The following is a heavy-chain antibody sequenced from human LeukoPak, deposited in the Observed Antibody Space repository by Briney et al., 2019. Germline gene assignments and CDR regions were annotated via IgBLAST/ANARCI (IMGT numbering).Heavy chain of an antibody. CDR3: ARGAVAHFDY. CDR2: TYYRSKLYY. Sequence: SXXLSLTCAISGXSVSSNSAAWNWIRQSPSRGLEWLGRTYYRSKLYYDYAVSVKSLITINSDISKNQFSLQLNSVTPEDTAVYYCARGAVAHFDYWGQGTLVTVSS. V-gene: IGHV6-1*01. CDR1: GXSVSSNSAA. D-gene: IGHD6-19*01. J-gene: IGHJ4*02.